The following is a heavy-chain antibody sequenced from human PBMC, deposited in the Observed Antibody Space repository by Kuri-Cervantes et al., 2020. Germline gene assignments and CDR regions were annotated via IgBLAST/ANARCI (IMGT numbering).Heavy chain of an antibody. D-gene: IGHD3-16*01. CDR1: GFTFSSYA. CDR3: AKDLGGYYYYYYMDV. CDR2: ISGSGGST. J-gene: IGHJ6*03. V-gene: IGHV3-23*01. Sequence: GESLKISCAASGFTFSSYAMSWVRQAPGKGLEWVSAISGSGGSTYYADSVKGRFTISRDNSKNTLYLQMNSLRAEDTAVYYCAKDLGGYYYYYYMDVRGKGTTVTVSS.